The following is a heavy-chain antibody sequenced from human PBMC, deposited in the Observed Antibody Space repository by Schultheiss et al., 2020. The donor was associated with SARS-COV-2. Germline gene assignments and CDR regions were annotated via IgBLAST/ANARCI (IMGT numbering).Heavy chain of an antibody. D-gene: IGHD6-19*01. CDR1: GGSVSSASYY. CDR3: AGGVRWLAFDY. Sequence: SETLSLTCTVSGGSVSSASYYWSWIRQPPGKGLEWIGYIYYSGSTNYNPSLKSRVTISVDTSKNQFSLKLSSVTAADTALYYCAGGVRWLAFDYWGQGTLVTVSS. V-gene: IGHV4-61*01. J-gene: IGHJ4*02. CDR2: IYYSGST.